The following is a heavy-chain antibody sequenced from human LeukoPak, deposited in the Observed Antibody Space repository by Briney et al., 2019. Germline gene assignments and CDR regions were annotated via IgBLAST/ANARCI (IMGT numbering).Heavy chain of an antibody. J-gene: IGHJ4*02. CDR2: INEDGSEK. CDR3: ARPRVITHYFDY. V-gene: IGHV3-7*01. D-gene: IGHD3-22*01. CDR1: GFTFSSYW. Sequence: GGSLRLSCAASGFTFSSYWMSWVRQAPGKGLEWVANINEDGSEKYYVDSVKGRFTSSRDNAKNTLYLRMNSLRAEDTAVYYCARPRVITHYFDYWGQGTLVTVSS.